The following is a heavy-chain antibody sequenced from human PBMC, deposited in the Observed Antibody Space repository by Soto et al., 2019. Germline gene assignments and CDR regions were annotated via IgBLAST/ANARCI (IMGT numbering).Heavy chain of an antibody. V-gene: IGHV1-69*13. CDR1: GGTFSSCA. Sequence: GASVKVSCKASGGTFSSCAISCVRQAPGQGLEWMGGIIPIFGTANYAQKFQGRVTITADESTSTAYMELSGLKSDDTAVYHCATPTPLRGAMITNINFDFWGQGTPVTVSS. J-gene: IGHJ4*02. D-gene: IGHD3-10*01. CDR2: IIPIFGTA. CDR3: ATPTPLRGAMITNINFDF.